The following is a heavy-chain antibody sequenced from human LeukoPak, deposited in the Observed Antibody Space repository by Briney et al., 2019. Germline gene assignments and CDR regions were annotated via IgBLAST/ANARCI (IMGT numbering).Heavy chain of an antibody. V-gene: IGHV4-59*11. CDR2: SHCSGDT. CDR3: AKGEYSRTSYYHYYMDV. Sequence: PSETLSLTCTVSGVSIYSHDWSWIRQSPGKGLEWLGYSHCSGDTRYNPSLKNRVTISLDTSKNQFSLRLSSVTAADTAVYFCAKGEYSRTSYYHYYMDVWGKGTTVTVSS. D-gene: IGHD6-6*01. J-gene: IGHJ6*03. CDR1: GVSIYSHD.